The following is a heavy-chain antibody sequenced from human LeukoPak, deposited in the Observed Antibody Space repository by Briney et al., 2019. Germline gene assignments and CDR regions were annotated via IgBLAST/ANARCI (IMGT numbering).Heavy chain of an antibody. CDR3: VRDWGYTGNFEF. J-gene: IGHJ4*02. D-gene: IGHD5-12*01. Sequence: PGGSLRLSCAASEFTFTSYELNWVRQAPGKGLEWVSYISSSGNTISYAASVKGRFTISRDNAKNSLYLQVISLRAEDTAVYYCVRDWGYTGNFEFWGQGTLVTVSS. CDR1: EFTFTSYE. V-gene: IGHV3-48*03. CDR2: ISSSGNTI.